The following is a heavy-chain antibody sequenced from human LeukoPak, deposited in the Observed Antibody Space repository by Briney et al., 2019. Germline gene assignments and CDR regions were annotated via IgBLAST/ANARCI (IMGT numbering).Heavy chain of an antibody. V-gene: IGHV1-8*01. CDR2: MNPNSGNT. D-gene: IGHD3-22*01. J-gene: IGHJ4*02. CDR3: ARGLYYYDSSDYYGFVY. Sequence: ASVKVSCKASGYTFTSYDINWVRQATGQGLEWMGWMNPNSGNTGYAQKLQGRVTMTRNTSISTAYMELSSLRSEDTAVYYCARGLYYYDSSDYYGFVYWGQGTLVTVSS. CDR1: GYTFTSYD.